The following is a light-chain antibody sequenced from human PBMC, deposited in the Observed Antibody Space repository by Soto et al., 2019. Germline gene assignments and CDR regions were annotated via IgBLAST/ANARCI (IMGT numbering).Light chain of an antibody. CDR2: AAS. J-gene: IGKJ1*01. V-gene: IGKV3-20*01. CDR1: QTISSTY. Sequence: EIVLTQSPGTLSLSPGDRATLSCRASQTISSTYLAWYQQKPGQAPRLLIYAASTRATGIPDRFSGSGSGTDFTLTISRLEPEDFAVYYCQQYGSSPKTFGQGTKVEL. CDR3: QQYGSSPKT.